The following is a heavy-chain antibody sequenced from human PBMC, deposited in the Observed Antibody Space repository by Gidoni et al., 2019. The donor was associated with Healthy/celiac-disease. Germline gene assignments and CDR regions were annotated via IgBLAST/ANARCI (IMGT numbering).Heavy chain of an antibody. CDR2: IYYSGST. CDR1: GSPLSTGGYY. J-gene: IGHJ6*02. D-gene: IGHD5-18*01. CDR3: ARVRVDTDPLGLYYYYGMDV. V-gene: IGHV4-31*03. Sequence: QLQLYASGPGLVQPSQTLSLTRPFPGSPLSTGGYYLSWIRQHPGKGLEWIGYIYYSGSTYYNPSLKSRVTISVDTSKNQFSLKRSSVTAADTAVYYCARVRVDTDPLGLYYYYGMDVWGQGTTVTVSS.